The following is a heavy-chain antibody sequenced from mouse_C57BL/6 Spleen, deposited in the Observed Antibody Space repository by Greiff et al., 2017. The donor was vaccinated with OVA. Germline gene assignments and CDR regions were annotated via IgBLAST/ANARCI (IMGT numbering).Heavy chain of an antibody. Sequence: QVQLQQPGAELVRPGTSVKLSCKASGYTFTSYWMHWVKQRPGQGLEWIGVIDPSDSYTNYNQKFKGKATLTVDTSSSTAYMQLSSLTSEDSAVYYCARSRDYGSSYDFGVWGTGTTVTVSS. V-gene: IGHV1-59*01. CDR2: IDPSDSYT. D-gene: IGHD1-1*01. CDR3: ARSRDYGSSYDFGV. CDR1: GYTFTSYW. J-gene: IGHJ1*03.